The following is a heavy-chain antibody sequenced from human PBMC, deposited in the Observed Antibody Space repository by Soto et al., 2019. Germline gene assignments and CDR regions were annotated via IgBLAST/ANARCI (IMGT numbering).Heavy chain of an antibody. CDR1: GITISNYP. V-gene: IGHV3-23*01. CDR2: ISGSGDRT. J-gene: IGHJ4*02. CDR3: VKDDGGYPSTAPH. Sequence: EVQLLESGGGLVQAGGSLRLYCVASGITISNYPMSWVRQAPGKGLDWVSGISGSGDRTYYADSAKGRFTISKDISKNSLSLQLDSLGVEDTAVYFCVKDDGGYPSTAPHWGQGTLVTVSS. D-gene: IGHD3-22*01.